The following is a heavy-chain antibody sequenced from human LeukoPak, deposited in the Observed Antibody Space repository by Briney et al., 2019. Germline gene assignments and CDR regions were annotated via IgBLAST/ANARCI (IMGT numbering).Heavy chain of an antibody. V-gene: IGHV4-39*07. J-gene: IGHJ5*02. D-gene: IGHD3-16*01. Sequence: PSETLSLTCTVSGGSISSSSYFWGWIRQPPGKGLEWIGSIYYSGSPYYNPSLQSRVTISVDTSKNQFSLKLSSVTAADTAVYYCARVPSSDAAGGDWFDPWGQGTLVTVSA. CDR1: GGSISSSSYF. CDR3: ARVPSSDAAGGDWFDP. CDR2: IYYSGSP.